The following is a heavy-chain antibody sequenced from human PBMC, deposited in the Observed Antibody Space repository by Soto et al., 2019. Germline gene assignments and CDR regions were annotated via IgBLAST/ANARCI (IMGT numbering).Heavy chain of an antibody. V-gene: IGHV3-23*01. J-gene: IGHJ4*02. CDR2: ISGSGGST. CDR3: ARGGDGYNCIDY. CDR1: GFTFSSYA. D-gene: IGHD5-12*01. Sequence: EVQLLESGGGLVQPGGSLRLSCAASGFTFSSYAMSWVRQAPGKGLEWVSAISGSGGSTYYADSVKGRFTISRDNSKNTLYLQMNSLRAEDTAVYYCARGGDGYNCIDYWGQGTLVTVSS.